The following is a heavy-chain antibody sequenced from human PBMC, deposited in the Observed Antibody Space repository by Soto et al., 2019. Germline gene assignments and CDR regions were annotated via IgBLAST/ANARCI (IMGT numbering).Heavy chain of an antibody. CDR1: GGSFSGYY. CDR2: INHSGST. Sequence: SETLSLTCAVYGGSFSGYYWSWIRQPPGKGLEWIGEINHSGSTNYNPSLKSRVTISVDTSKNQFSLNLSSVTAADTAVYYCARGWKYYDSSGYYLDAFDIWGQGTMVTVSS. CDR3: ARGWKYYDSSGYYLDAFDI. V-gene: IGHV4-34*01. J-gene: IGHJ3*02. D-gene: IGHD3-22*01.